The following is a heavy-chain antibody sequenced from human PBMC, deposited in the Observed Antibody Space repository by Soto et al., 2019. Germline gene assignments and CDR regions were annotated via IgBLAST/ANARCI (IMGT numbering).Heavy chain of an antibody. CDR1: GYTFSGYA. CDR3: ARGYCSSTSCQYYFDY. D-gene: IGHD2-2*01. Sequence: ASVKVSCKASGYTFSGYAIHWVRQAPGQRFEWMGWINGGNGDTKYSQKFQGRVTITRDTSASTSYMELTSLGSEDTAVYHCARGYCSSTSCQYYFDYWGQGTLVTVSS. J-gene: IGHJ4*02. CDR2: INGGNGDT. V-gene: IGHV1-3*01.